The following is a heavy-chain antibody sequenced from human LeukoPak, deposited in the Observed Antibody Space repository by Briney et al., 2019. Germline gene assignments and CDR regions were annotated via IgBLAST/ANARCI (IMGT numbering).Heavy chain of an antibody. CDR3: ARSDYVWRSYRYQDY. CDR1: GYTFTSYG. J-gene: IGHJ4*02. D-gene: IGHD3-16*02. V-gene: IGHV1-18*01. CDR2: ISAYNGNT. Sequence: ASVKVSCKASGYTFTSYGISWVRQAPGQGLEWMGWISAYNGNTNLAQKLQGGVTMTTDTSTSTAYLELRSLRSDDTAAYYCARSDYVWRSYRYQDYWGQGTLVTVSS.